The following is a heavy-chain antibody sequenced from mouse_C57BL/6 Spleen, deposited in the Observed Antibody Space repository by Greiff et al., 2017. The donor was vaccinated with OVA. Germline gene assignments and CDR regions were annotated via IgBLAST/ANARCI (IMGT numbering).Heavy chain of an antibody. Sequence: VQLQQPGAELVKPGASVKLSCKASGYTFTSYWMHWVKQRPGQGLEWIGMIHPNSGSTNYNEKFKSKATLTVDKSSSTAYMQLSSLTSEDSAVYYCARTTAQAYYLDYWGQGTTLTVSS. D-gene: IGHD3-2*02. J-gene: IGHJ2*01. CDR3: ARTTAQAYYLDY. CDR1: GYTFTSYW. V-gene: IGHV1-64*01. CDR2: IHPNSGST.